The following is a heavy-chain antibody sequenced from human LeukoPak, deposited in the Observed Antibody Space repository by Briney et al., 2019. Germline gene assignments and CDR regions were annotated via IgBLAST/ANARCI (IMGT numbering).Heavy chain of an antibody. CDR3: AKDGGGYYPYYYYMDV. J-gene: IGHJ6*03. V-gene: IGHV3-30*18. CDR2: ISYDGSNK. Sequence: GGSLRLSCAASGFSFSSYGMHWVRQAPGKGLEWVALISYDGSNKYYADSVKCRFTISRDNSKNTLYLQMNSLRAEDTAVYYCAKDGGGYYPYYYYMDVWGKGTTVTISS. D-gene: IGHD3-22*01. CDR1: GFSFSSYG.